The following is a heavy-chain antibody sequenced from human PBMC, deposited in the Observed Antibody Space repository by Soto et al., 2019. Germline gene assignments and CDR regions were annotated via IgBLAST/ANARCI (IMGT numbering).Heavy chain of an antibody. Sequence: SETLSLTCAVYGGSFSGYYWSWIRQPPGKGLEWIGEINHSGSTNYNPSLKSRVTISVDTSKNQFSLKLSSVTAADTAVYYCARGVGGYCSSASCYVSGCWYSYLDVWGKGTLVTVSS. V-gene: IGHV4-34*01. J-gene: IGHJ6*03. CDR1: GGSFSGYY. CDR2: INHSGST. CDR3: ARGVGGYCSSASCYVSGCWYSYLDV. D-gene: IGHD2-2*01.